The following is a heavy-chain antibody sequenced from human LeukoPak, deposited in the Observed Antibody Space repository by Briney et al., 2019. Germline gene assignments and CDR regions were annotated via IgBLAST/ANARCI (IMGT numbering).Heavy chain of an antibody. CDR1: GLTFSNYA. CDR3: AKSMTLQWRGFFDL. Sequence: PGGSLRLSCAASGLTFSNYAMSWVRQAPGKGLEWVSTISDSGANTYYADSVRGRFTISRDNSKNTLYLQKNSLRADDTAIYYCAKSMTLQWRGFFDLWGRGTHVTVPS. J-gene: IGHJ2*01. D-gene: IGHD6-19*01. V-gene: IGHV3-23*01. CDR2: ISDSGANT.